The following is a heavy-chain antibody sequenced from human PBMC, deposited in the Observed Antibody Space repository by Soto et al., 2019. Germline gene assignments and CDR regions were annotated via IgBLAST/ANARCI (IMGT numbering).Heavy chain of an antibody. CDR3: ARTPGSSARGYFDY. CDR2: IIPIFGTA. J-gene: IGHJ4*02. CDR1: RGTFSSYA. Sequence: GASVKVCCKASRGTFSSYAISWVRQAPGHGLEWMGGIIPIFGTANYAKNFQGRVTITADESTSTAYMELSSLRSVDTAVYYCARTPGSSARGYFDYGAQGALVTVYS. D-gene: IGHD1-26*01. V-gene: IGHV1-69*13.